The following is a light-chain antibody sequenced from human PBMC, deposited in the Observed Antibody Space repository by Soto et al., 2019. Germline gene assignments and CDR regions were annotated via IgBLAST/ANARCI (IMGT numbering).Light chain of an antibody. CDR3: QQHTNWPLT. V-gene: IGKV3-11*01. CDR1: QSVSTY. J-gene: IGKJ4*01. Sequence: TVLTQSPATLSFSPCEGATLSCRASQSVSTYLAWYQQKPGQAPRLLIFDASNRATGIPARFSGSGSGTDFSLTISSLEPEDSAVYYCQQHTNWPLTFGGGTKVDIK. CDR2: DAS.